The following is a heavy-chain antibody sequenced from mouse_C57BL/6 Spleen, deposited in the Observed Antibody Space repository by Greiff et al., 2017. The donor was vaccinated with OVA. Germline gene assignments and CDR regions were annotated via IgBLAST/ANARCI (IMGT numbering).Heavy chain of an antibody. CDR2: IYPGDGDT. J-gene: IGHJ4*01. V-gene: IGHV1-82*01. CDR1: GYAFSSSW. Sequence: VQLQQSGPELVKPGASVKISCKASGYAFSSSWMTWVKQRPGKGLEWIGRIYPGDGDTNYNGKFKGKATLTADKSSSTAYMQISSLTSEDSAVYFCARGGAMDYWGQGTSVTVSS. CDR3: ARGGAMDY.